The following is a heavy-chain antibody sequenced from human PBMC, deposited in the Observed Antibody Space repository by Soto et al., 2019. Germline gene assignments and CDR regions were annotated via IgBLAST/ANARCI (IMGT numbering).Heavy chain of an antibody. CDR3: ARRGSGSYYDY. D-gene: IGHD1-26*01. J-gene: IGHJ4*02. CDR1: GFTFSSYA. CDR2: ISGSGGST. Sequence: EVQLLESRGGLVQPGRSLRLSCVASGFTFSSYAMRWVRQAPVKGLEWVSGISGSGGSTYYADSVKGRFTISRDNSKNTLYLQMNSLRAEDTAVYYCARRGSGSYYDYWGQGTLVTVSS. V-gene: IGHV3-23*01.